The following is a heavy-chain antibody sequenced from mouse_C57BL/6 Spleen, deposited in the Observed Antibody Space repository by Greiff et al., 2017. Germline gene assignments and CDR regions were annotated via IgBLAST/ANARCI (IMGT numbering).Heavy chain of an antibody. CDR1: GYTFTSYW. CDR3: APIYYDYDGPSWYFDV. D-gene: IGHD2-4*01. J-gene: IGHJ1*03. Sequence: QVQLQQPGAELVKPGASVKVSCKASGYTFTSYWMHWVKQRPGQGLEWIGRIHPSDSDTNYNQKFKGKATLTVGKSSSTAYMQLSSLTSEDSAVYYGAPIYYDYDGPSWYFDVWGTGTTVTVSS. CDR2: IHPSDSDT. V-gene: IGHV1-74*01.